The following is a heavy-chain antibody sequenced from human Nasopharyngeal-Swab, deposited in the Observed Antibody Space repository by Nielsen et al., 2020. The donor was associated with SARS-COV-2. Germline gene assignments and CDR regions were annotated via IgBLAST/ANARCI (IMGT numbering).Heavy chain of an antibody. D-gene: IGHD2-15*01. J-gene: IGHJ4*02. Sequence: SVKVSCKASGGTFSSYAISWVRQAPGQGLEWMGGIIPILGIANYAQKFQGRVTITADKSTSTAYMELSSLRSEDTAVHYCARDLGYCSGGSCYSEWGQGTLVTVSS. CDR3: ARDLGYCSGGSCYSE. V-gene: IGHV1-69*10. CDR1: GGTFSSYA. CDR2: IIPILGIA.